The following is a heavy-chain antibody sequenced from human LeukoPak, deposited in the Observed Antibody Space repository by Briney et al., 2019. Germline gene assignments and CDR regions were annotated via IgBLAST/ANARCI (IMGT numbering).Heavy chain of an antibody. Sequence: GTSVKVSCKASGFTFTSSAVQWVRQDRGQRLVWIGWIVVGSGNTNYAQKFQERVTITRDMSTSTAYMELSSLRSEDTAVYYCAASRHCSSTSCYYFAFDIWGQGTMVTVSS. V-gene: IGHV1-58*01. D-gene: IGHD2-2*01. J-gene: IGHJ3*02. CDR2: IVVGSGNT. CDR1: GFTFTSSA. CDR3: AASRHCSSTSCYYFAFDI.